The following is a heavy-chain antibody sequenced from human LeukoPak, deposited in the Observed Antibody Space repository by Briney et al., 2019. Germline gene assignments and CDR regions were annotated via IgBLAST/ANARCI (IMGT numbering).Heavy chain of an antibody. CDR2: IIPILGIA. J-gene: IGHJ5*02. Sequence: SVKVSCKASGGTFSSYAISWVRQAPGQGLEWMGRIIPILGIANYAQKFQGRVTITADKSTSTAYMELSSLRSEDTAVYYCARDRFGEHADWFDPWGQGTLVTVSS. CDR3: ARDRFGEHADWFDP. D-gene: IGHD3-10*01. CDR1: GGTFSSYA. V-gene: IGHV1-69*04.